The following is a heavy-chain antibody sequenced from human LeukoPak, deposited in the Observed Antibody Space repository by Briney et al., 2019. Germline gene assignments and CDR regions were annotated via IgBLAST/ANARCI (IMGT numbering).Heavy chain of an antibody. CDR1: GGSISRSSYY. CDR3: ARRTSGWPIDY. V-gene: IGHV4-39*01. D-gene: IGHD6-19*01. Sequence: PSETLSLTCTVSGGSISRSSYYLGWIRQPPGKGLECVGSIYYSGSTYYHPSLKSRVTISADTSKNQFSLKLSSVTAADTAVYYCARRTSGWPIDYWGQGTLVTVSS. CDR2: IYYSGST. J-gene: IGHJ4*02.